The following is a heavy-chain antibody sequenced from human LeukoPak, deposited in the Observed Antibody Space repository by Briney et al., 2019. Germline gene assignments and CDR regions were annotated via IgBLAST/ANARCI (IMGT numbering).Heavy chain of an antibody. D-gene: IGHD6-13*01. V-gene: IGHV4-61*02. CDR1: GGSISSSSYY. CDR2: IYTSGST. Sequence: SETLSLTCTVSGGSISSSSYYWGWIRQPAGTGLEWIGRIYTSGSTNYNPSLKSRVTISVDTSKNQFSLKLSSVTAADTAVYYCARISGWGTAAAYFDYWGQGTLVTVSS. J-gene: IGHJ4*02. CDR3: ARISGWGTAAAYFDY.